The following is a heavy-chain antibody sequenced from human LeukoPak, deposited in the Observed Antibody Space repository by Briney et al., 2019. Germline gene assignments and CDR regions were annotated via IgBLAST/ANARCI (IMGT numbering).Heavy chain of an antibody. J-gene: IGHJ4*02. CDR3: AKDRKGLLWFGELLPLDY. D-gene: IGHD3-10*01. V-gene: IGHV1-58*01. CDR1: GFTFTSSA. Sequence: WASVKVSCKASGFTFTSSAVQWVRQARGQRLEWIGWIVVGSGNTNYAQKFQERVTTTRDMSTSTAYMELSSLRAEDTAVYYCAKDRKGLLWFGELLPLDYWGQGTLVTVSS. CDR2: IVVGSGNT.